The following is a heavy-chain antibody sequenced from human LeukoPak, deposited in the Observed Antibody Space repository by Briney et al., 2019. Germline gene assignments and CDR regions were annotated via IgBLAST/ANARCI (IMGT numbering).Heavy chain of an antibody. D-gene: IGHD4-17*01. CDR3: ARDLRSYFDY. Sequence: GRSLRLSCAASGFTFSSYGMHWVRQAPGKGLEWVAVIWYDGSNKYYADSVKGRFTISRDNSKNTLYLQMNSLIAEDTAVYYCARDLRSYFDYWGQGTLVTVSS. CDR1: GFTFSSYG. V-gene: IGHV3-33*01. J-gene: IGHJ4*02. CDR2: IWYDGSNK.